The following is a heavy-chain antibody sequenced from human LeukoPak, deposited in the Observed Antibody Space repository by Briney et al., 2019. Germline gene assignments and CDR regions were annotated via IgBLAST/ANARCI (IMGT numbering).Heavy chain of an antibody. J-gene: IGHJ5*02. Sequence: PSETLSLTCTVSGGSISSYYWSWIRQPPGKGLEWIGYIYYSGSTNYNPSLKSRVTISVDTSKNQFSLKLSSVTAADTAVYYCARWAGDIVVVPAARDWFDPWGQGTLVTVSS. D-gene: IGHD2-2*01. CDR1: GGSISSYY. CDR3: ARWAGDIVVVPAARDWFDP. V-gene: IGHV4-59*01. CDR2: IYYSGST.